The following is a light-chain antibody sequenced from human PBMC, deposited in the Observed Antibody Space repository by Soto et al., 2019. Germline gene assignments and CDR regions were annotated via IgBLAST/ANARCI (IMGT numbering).Light chain of an antibody. CDR2: GAS. V-gene: IGKV3-11*01. J-gene: IGKJ1*01. CDR3: HQRQSWPRT. Sequence: IVLTQSPGTLSLSPGERATLSCRASQSVTTQLAWYQQKPGQAPRLIIHGASSRATGVPDRISASGSGTDFTLTISDVQPEDFALYYCHQRQSWPRTFGQGTKVDIK. CDR1: QSVTTQ.